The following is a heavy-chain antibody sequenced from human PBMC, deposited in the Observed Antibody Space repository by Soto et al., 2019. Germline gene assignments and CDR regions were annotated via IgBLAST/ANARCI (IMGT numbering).Heavy chain of an antibody. J-gene: IGHJ6*02. CDR1: GGTFSSYA. CDR3: ARPIVVVPAAADYSYGMDV. V-gene: IGHV1-69*01. CDR2: IIPIFGTA. Sequence: QVQLVQSGAEVKKPGSSVKVSCKASGGTFSSYAISWVRQAPGQGLEWMGGIIPIFGTANYAQKFQGRVTTTADESTSTAYMELSSLRSEDTAVYYCARPIVVVPAAADYSYGMDVWGQGTTVTVSS. D-gene: IGHD2-2*01.